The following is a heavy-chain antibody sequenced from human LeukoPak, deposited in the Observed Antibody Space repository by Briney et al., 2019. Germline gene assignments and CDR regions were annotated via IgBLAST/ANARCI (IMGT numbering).Heavy chain of an antibody. D-gene: IGHD3-10*01. V-gene: IGHV4-59*12. CDR3: ARESILWFGDDISTAIFDWFDP. CDR2: IYYSGST. CDR1: GGSISSYY. Sequence: SETLSLTCTVSGGSISSYYWSWIRQPPGKGLDWIGYIYYSGSTNYNPSLKSRVTISVDTSKNQFSLKLSSVTAADTAVYYCARESILWFGDDISTAIFDWFDPWGQGTLVTVSS. J-gene: IGHJ5*02.